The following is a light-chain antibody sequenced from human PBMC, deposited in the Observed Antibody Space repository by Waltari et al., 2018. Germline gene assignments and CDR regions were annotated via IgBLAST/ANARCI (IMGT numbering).Light chain of an antibody. J-gene: IGKJ4*01. CDR3: QQRASWLT. Sequence: EIVLTQSPATLSLSPGERATLSCRASQNVSTYLAWSQQKPGQAPRLLMFDASKRATGTPSRFSGSGSVTDFTLTISSLEPEDFAVYYCQQRASWLTFGGGTRVEIK. V-gene: IGKV3-11*01. CDR2: DAS. CDR1: QNVSTY.